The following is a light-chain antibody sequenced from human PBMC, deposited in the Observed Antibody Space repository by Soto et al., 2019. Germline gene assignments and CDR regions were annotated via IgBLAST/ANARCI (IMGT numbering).Light chain of an antibody. CDR3: QQRSNWPPVT. Sequence: EIVLTQSPGTLSLSPGERATLSCRASQSVVSIYLAWYQQKPGQAPRLLIYDASNRATGIPARFSGSGSGTDFTLTISSLEPEDFGVYYCQQRSNWPPVTFGGGTKVDIX. J-gene: IGKJ4*01. V-gene: IGKV3-11*01. CDR1: QSVVSIY. CDR2: DAS.